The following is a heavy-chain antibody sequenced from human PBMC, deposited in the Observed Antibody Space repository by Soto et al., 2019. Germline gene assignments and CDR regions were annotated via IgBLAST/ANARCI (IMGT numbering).Heavy chain of an antibody. CDR1: GYTFTSYG. D-gene: IGHD4-17*01. Sequence: QVQLVQSGAEVKKPGASVKVSCKASGYTFTSYGISWVRQAPGQGLEWMGWISAYNGNTNYAQKLQGRVTLTTDTPTSTAYMELRSLRSDDTAVYYCAREFYGDYVRGAFDIGGQGTMVTVSS. J-gene: IGHJ3*02. CDR2: ISAYNGNT. V-gene: IGHV1-18*01. CDR3: AREFYGDYVRGAFDI.